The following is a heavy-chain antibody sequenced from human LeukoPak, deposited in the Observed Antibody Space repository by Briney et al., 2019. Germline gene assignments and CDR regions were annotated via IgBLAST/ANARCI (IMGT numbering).Heavy chain of an antibody. J-gene: IGHJ4*02. V-gene: IGHV3-66*04. Sequence: GGSLRLSCAASRFTLSTYVMSWVRQAPGKGLEWVSIIYSGGATFYADSVKGRFTISRENSKNTLWLQMNSLRAEDTAVYYCARLHYDVLTGPFDYWGQGTLVTVSS. D-gene: IGHD3-9*01. CDR2: IYSGGAT. CDR3: ARLHYDVLTGPFDY. CDR1: RFTLSTYV.